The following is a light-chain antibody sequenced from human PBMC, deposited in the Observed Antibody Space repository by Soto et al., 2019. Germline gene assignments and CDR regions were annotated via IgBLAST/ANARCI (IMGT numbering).Light chain of an antibody. Sequence: QSALTQPASVSGSPGQSITLSCTGSSSDVGGYKYVSWYQQLPGKAPKLMIYDVSIRTSGVSNRFSGSKSGNTASLTISGLQAEDEADYYSSSYTSSTTLVFGTGTKLTVL. V-gene: IGLV2-14*03. CDR3: SSYTSSTTLV. CDR1: SSDVGGYKY. J-gene: IGLJ1*01. CDR2: DVS.